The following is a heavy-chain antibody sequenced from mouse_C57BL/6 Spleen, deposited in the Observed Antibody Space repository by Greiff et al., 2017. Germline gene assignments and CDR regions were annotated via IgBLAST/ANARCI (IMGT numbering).Heavy chain of an antibody. D-gene: IGHD1-1*02. V-gene: IGHV1-61*01. Sequence: QVQLQQPGAELVKPGASVKLSCKASGYTFTSYWMDWVKQRPGQGLEWIGNIYPSDSETHYNQKFKDKATLTVDKSSSTAYMQLSSLTSEDSAVYYCAREGGGYYFDYWGQGTTLTVSS. CDR3: AREGGGYYFDY. CDR1: GYTFTSYW. CDR2: IYPSDSET. J-gene: IGHJ2*01.